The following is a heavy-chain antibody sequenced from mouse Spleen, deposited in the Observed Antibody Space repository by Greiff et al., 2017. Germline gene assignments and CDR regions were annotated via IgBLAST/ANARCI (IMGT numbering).Heavy chain of an antibody. V-gene: IGHV1-4*01. D-gene: IGHD1-1*02. CDR3: ARTTMVGPFAY. CDR2: INPSSGYT. CDR1: GYTFTSYT. Sequence: QVQLQQSGAELARPGASVKMSCKASGYTFTSYTMHWVKQRPGQGLEWIGYINPSSGYTKYNQKFKDKATLTADKSSSTAYMQLSSLTSEDSAVYYCARTTMVGPFAYWGQGTLVTVSA. J-gene: IGHJ3*01.